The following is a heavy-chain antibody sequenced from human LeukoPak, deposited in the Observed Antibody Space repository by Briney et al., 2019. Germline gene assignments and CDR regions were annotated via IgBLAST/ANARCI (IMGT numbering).Heavy chain of an antibody. D-gene: IGHD2-21*02. CDR2: INPNSGAT. Sequence: GASVKVSCKASGGTFSSYAISWVRQAPGQGLEWMGGINPNSGATNYAQKFQGRVTMTRDTSISTAYMELTTLRSDDTAVYYCAKSIEYCGADCYGYFDLWGRGTLVTVSS. J-gene: IGHJ2*01. V-gene: IGHV1-2*02. CDR3: AKSIEYCGADCYGYFDL. CDR1: GGTFSSYA.